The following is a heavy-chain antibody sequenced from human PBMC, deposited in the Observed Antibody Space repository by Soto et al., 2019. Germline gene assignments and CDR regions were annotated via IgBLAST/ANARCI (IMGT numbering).Heavy chain of an antibody. CDR1: GFTFSSYG. V-gene: IGHV3-30*03. CDR3: ATQAELGIYYFDY. J-gene: IGHJ4*02. CDR2: ISYDGSNK. D-gene: IGHD7-27*01. Sequence: GGSLRLSCAASGFTFSSYGMHWVRQAPGKGLEWVAVISYDGSNKYYADSVKGRFTTSRDNSKNTLYLQMNSLRAEDTAVYYCATQAELGIYYFDYWGQRTLVTVTS.